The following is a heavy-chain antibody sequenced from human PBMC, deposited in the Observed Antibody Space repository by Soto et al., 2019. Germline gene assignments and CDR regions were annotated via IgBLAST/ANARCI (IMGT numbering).Heavy chain of an antibody. D-gene: IGHD3-9*01. CDR2: MSYDGSNK. V-gene: IGHV3-30*03. J-gene: IGHJ4*02. Sequence: VAVMSYDGSNKYYADSVKGRFTISRDNSKNTLYLQMNSLRAEDTAVYYCARPDRYYDILTGSSYWGQGTLVTVSS. CDR3: ARPDRYYDILTGSSY.